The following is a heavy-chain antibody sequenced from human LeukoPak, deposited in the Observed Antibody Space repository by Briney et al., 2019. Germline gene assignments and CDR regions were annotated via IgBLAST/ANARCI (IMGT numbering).Heavy chain of an antibody. D-gene: IGHD2-15*01. J-gene: IGHJ4*02. CDR3: ARQWWLPYYFDY. V-gene: IGHV4-34*01. Sequence: PSETLSLTCAVYGGSFSGYYWSWIRQPPGKGLEWIGEINHSGSINYNPSLKSRVTISVDTSKNQFSLKLSSVTAADTAVYYCARQWWLPYYFDYWGQGTLVTVSS. CDR2: INHSGSI. CDR1: GGSFSGYY.